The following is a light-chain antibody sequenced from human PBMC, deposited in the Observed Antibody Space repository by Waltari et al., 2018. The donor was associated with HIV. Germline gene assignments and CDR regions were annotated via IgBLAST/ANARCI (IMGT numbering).Light chain of an antibody. Sequence: QSALTQPASVSGSPGQSITISCTGTSSDVGAYHSVLWYRQTPGETPKLIIYDVNKRPTGISSRFSGSKSGNTASLTISGLQAEDEADFYCSSSTTSSVLVFGGGTKLTVL. CDR1: SSDVGAYHS. CDR3: SSSTTSSVLV. V-gene: IGLV2-14*03. J-gene: IGLJ2*01. CDR2: DVN.